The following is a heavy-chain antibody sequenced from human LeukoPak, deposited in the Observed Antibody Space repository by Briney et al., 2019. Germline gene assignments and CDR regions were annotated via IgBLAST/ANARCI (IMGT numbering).Heavy chain of an antibody. J-gene: IGHJ3*02. CDR2: INPSGGST. CDR1: GYTFTSYY. CDR3: VGSGGSTGAFDI. V-gene: IGHV1-46*01. D-gene: IGHD2-15*01. Sequence: ASVKVSCKASGYTFTSYYMHWVRQALGQGLEWMGIINPSGGSTSYAQKFQGRVTMTRDTSTSTVYMELSSLRSEDTAVYYCVGSGGSTGAFDIWGQGTMVTVSS.